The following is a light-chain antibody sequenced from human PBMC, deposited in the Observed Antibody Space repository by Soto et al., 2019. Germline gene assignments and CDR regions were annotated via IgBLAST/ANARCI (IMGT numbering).Light chain of an antibody. Sequence: IQLTQSPSSLSASMGDRVTITCRASQGIINYLAWYQQKPGKAPKLLIYGASTLQGGVPSRFSGVGSGTDFTLTVSSLQLEDLATYYCQQYHIYSGTFGQGTKV. CDR2: GAS. CDR3: QQYHIYSGT. V-gene: IGKV1-16*01. CDR1: QGIINY. J-gene: IGKJ1*01.